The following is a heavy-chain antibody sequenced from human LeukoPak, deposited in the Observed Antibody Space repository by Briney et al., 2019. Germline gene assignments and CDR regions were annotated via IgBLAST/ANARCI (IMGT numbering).Heavy chain of an antibody. V-gene: IGHV2-5*01. CDR2: IYWNDDK. CDR3: AHGEAGYFPIRFDY. CDR1: GFSLSTSGVG. D-gene: IGHD3-9*01. J-gene: IGHJ4*02. Sequence: SGPTLVKPTQTLTLTCTFSGFSLSTSGVGVGWIRQPPGKALEWLALIYWNDDKRYSPSLKSRLTITKDTSKNQVVLTMTNMDPVDTATYYCAHGEAGYFPIRFDYWGQGTLVTVSS.